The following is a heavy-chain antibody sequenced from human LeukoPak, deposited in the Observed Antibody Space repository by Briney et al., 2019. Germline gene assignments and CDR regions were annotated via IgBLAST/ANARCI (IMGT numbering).Heavy chain of an antibody. D-gene: IGHD6-19*01. J-gene: IGHJ3*01. Sequence: LRLSCAASGFTVSGNYMSWVRQAPGKGLEWIGYIYHSGSTYYNPSLKSRVTISVDRSKNQFSLKLSSVTAADTAVYYCARGAGPGDAFDVWGQGTMVTVSS. CDR1: GFTVSGNY. CDR2: IYHSGST. CDR3: ARGAGPGDAFDV. V-gene: IGHV4-30-2*01.